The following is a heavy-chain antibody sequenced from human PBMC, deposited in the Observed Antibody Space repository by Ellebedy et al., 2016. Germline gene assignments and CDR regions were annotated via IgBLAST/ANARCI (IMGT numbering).Heavy chain of an antibody. Sequence: GGSLRLSXAVSGFTFSTYAMSWVRQAPGKGLEWVSYISSSSSTIYYADSVKGRFTISRDNAKNSLYLQMNSLRAEDTAVYYCARDRIIVVDQFDYWGQGTLVTVSS. CDR2: ISSSSSTI. D-gene: IGHD3-22*01. CDR1: GFTFSTYA. J-gene: IGHJ4*02. V-gene: IGHV3-48*01. CDR3: ARDRIIVVDQFDY.